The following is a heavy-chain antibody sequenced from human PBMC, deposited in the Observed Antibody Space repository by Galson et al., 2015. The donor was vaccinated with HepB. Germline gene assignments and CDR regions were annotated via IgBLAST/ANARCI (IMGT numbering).Heavy chain of an antibody. J-gene: IGHJ4*02. CDR3: ARTIAMAGIYYFDY. V-gene: IGHV3-11*04. Sequence: SLRLSCAASGLRFSYYYMTWIRQAPGKGLEWISYIDSSGDAIYYADSVKGRFAISRDNAKNSLYLQMSSLRAEDTAVYYCARTIAMAGIYYFDYWGQGTLVTVSS. D-gene: IGHD6-19*01. CDR2: IDSSGDAI. CDR1: GLRFSYYY.